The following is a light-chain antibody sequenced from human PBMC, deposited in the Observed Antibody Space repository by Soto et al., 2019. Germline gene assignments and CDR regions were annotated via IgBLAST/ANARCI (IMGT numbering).Light chain of an antibody. CDR2: GAS. CDR1: QTVSSSY. J-gene: IGKJ4*01. V-gene: IGKV3-20*01. Sequence: EIVLTQSPGTLSLSPGERATLSCRASQTVSSSYLAWYQQKPGQAPRLLIYGASSRATGIPDRFSGSGSGTDATLTINRLEPEDFAVDYCQPYGSSPTFGGGTKVEIK. CDR3: QPYGSSPT.